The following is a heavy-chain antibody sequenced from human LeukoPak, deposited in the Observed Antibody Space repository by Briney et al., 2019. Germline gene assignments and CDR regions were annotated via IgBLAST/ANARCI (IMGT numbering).Heavy chain of an antibody. CDR2: IFYSGST. D-gene: IGHD3-16*01. V-gene: IGHV4-59*01. CDR1: GGSISNYY. Sequence: PSETLSLTCTVSGGSISNYYWNWIRQPPGKGLEWIGDIFYSGSTNYNPSLKSRVTISVDTSKNQFSLTLSSVTAADTAVFYCARTTLGSFDLWGQGTMVTVSS. CDR3: ARTTLGSFDL. J-gene: IGHJ3*01.